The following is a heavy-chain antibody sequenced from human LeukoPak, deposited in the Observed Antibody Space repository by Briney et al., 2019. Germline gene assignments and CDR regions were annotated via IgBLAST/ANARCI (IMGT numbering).Heavy chain of an antibody. Sequence: QSGGSLRLSCGASGFTVSSNYMSWVRQAPGKGLEWVSVIYSGGSTYYADSVKGRFTISRDNSKNTLYLQMNSLRAEDTAVYYCARQPEYYFDYWGQGTLVTVSS. V-gene: IGHV3-66*04. J-gene: IGHJ4*02. CDR1: GFTVSSNY. CDR3: ARQPEYYFDY. CDR2: IYSGGST. D-gene: IGHD1-14*01.